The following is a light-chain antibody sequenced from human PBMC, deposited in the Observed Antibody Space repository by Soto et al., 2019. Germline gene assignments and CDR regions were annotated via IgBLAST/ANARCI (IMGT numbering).Light chain of an antibody. Sequence: IVLTQSPATLSLSPGERATLSCRASQSVSSYLAWYQQKPGQAPRLLIYDASNRATGIPARFSGSGSGTDFTLTISSLEPEDFAVYYRQQRSNWPPTFGQGTKV. J-gene: IGKJ1*01. CDR2: DAS. CDR3: QQRSNWPPT. V-gene: IGKV3-11*01. CDR1: QSVSSY.